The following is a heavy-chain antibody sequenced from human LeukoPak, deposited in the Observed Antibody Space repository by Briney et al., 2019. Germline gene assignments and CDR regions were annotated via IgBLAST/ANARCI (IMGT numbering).Heavy chain of an antibody. CDR2: ISSSGVYT. Sequence: PGGSLRLTCAASGFTFDSYGMNWVRQAPGKGLKWVSGISSSGVYTYYADSVKGRFTISRDNSKNTLYLVMNSLRVDDTAVYYCAKAVDLATISVDIWGQGTMVTVSS. D-gene: IGHD5-24*01. CDR1: GFTFDSYG. CDR3: AKAVDLATISVDI. V-gene: IGHV3-23*01. J-gene: IGHJ3*02.